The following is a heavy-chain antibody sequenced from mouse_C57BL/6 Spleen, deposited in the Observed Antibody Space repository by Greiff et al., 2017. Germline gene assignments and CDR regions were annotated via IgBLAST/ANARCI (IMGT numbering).Heavy chain of an antibody. CDR2: IDPEDGET. V-gene: IGHV14-2*01. CDR3: ARNYYGSSYWYFDV. Sequence: VKQRTEQGLEWIGRIDPEDGETKYAPKFQGKATITADTSSNTAYLQLSSLTSEDTAVYYCARNYYGSSYWYFDVWGTGTTVTVSS. D-gene: IGHD1-1*01. J-gene: IGHJ1*03.